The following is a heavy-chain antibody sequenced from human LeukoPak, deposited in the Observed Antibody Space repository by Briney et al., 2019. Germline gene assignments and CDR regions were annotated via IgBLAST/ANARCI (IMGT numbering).Heavy chain of an antibody. V-gene: IGHV1-2*02. J-gene: IGHJ4*02. Sequence: GASVKVSCKASGYTFTGYYTHWVRQAPGQGLEWMGWINPNSGGTNYAQKFQGRVAMTRDTSISTAYMELSRLRSDDTAVYYCARVPVGRVEVPAAMLDYWGQGTLVTVSS. CDR2: INPNSGGT. CDR1: GYTFTGYY. D-gene: IGHD2-2*01. CDR3: ARVPVGRVEVPAAMLDY.